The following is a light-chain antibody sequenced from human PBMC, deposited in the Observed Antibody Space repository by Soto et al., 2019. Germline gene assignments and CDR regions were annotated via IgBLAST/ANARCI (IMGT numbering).Light chain of an antibody. CDR1: SGSIASSY. J-gene: IGLJ2*01. CDR2: EDN. Sequence: NFILSQPHSVAESAGKTVTISCTRSSGSIASSYVQWYQQRPGSAATTVIYEDNQRPSGVPDRFSGSIDSSSNSASLTISGLKTEDEADYYCQSYDSSNQGVFGGGTKVTVL. V-gene: IGLV6-57*04. CDR3: QSYDSSNQGV.